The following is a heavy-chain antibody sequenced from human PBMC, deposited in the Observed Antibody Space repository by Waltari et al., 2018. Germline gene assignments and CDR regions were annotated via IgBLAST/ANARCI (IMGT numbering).Heavy chain of an antibody. CDR2: IYTSGST. V-gene: IGHV4-61*02. D-gene: IGHD3-10*01. CDR1: GDSISSGSYY. Sequence: QVQLQESGPGLVKPSQTLSLTCTVSGDSISSGSYYWSWIRQPAGKGLEWIGRIYTSGSTNYNPSLKSRVTISVDTSKNQFSLKLSSVTAADTAVYYCARDEGYYGSGSYYRHWGQGTLVTVSS. J-gene: IGHJ4*02. CDR3: ARDEGYYGSGSYYRH.